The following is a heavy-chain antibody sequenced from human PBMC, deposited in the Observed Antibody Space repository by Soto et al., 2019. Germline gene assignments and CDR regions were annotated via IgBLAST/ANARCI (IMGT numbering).Heavy chain of an antibody. CDR2: ISWDGSNR. CDR1: GFTIDEYA. D-gene: IGHD3-3*01. Sequence: PRGSLRLSCAASGFTIDEYAMHWARQPPGKGLEWVSLISWDGSNRYYADSVQGRFTISRDNSKYSLYLEMNSLRPEDTALYYCAKDISRGPTKNYDFWSGPDYWGQGTLVTVSS. CDR3: AKDISRGPTKNYDFWSGPDY. J-gene: IGHJ4*02. V-gene: IGHV3-43D*04.